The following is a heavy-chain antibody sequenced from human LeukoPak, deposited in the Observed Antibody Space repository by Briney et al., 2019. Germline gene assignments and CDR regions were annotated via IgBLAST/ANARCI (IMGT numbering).Heavy chain of an antibody. Sequence: GGSLRLSCAASGVTFSSDAMSWVRQAPGQGLDWVSAISGSGGSTYYADSVKGRFTIYRDNSKNTLYLQMNSLRAEDRAVYYCAKDLFGRIAGAGRGGFFDYWGQGTLVTVSS. CDR3: AKDLFGRIAGAGRGGFFDY. J-gene: IGHJ4*02. D-gene: IGHD6-13*01. V-gene: IGHV3-23*01. CDR1: GVTFSSDA. CDR2: ISGSGGST.